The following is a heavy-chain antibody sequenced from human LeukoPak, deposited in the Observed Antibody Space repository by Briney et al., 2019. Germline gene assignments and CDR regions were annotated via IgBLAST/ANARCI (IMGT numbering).Heavy chain of an antibody. CDR2: MNPNSGNT. CDR1: GDTFTTYY. J-gene: IGHJ4*02. CDR3: ARGGSGSYYNGDDY. D-gene: IGHD3-10*01. Sequence: GASVKVSCKASGDTFTTYYMHWVRQAPGQGLAWMGWMNPNSGNTGYAQKFQGRVTMTRNTSISTAYMELSSLRSEDTAVYYCARGGSGSYYNGDDYWGQGTLVTVSS. V-gene: IGHV1-8*02.